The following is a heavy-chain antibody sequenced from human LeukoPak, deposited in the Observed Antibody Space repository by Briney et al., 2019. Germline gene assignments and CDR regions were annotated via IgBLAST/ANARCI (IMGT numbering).Heavy chain of an antibody. J-gene: IGHJ3*02. Sequence: PGGSLRLSCAASGFTFSSYWMSWVRQAPGKGLEWVANIKQDGSEKYYVDSVKGRFTISRDNAKNSLYLQMNSLRAEDTAVYYCARDRNGYLYDAFDIWGQGTMVTVSS. CDR3: ARDRNGYLYDAFDI. D-gene: IGHD3-22*01. CDR1: GFTFSSYW. CDR2: IKQDGSEK. V-gene: IGHV3-7*03.